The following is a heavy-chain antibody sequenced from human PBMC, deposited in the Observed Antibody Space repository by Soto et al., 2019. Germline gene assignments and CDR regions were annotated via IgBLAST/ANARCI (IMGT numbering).Heavy chain of an antibody. Sequence: SETLSLTCTVSGGSISSYYWSWIRQPPGKGLEWIGYIYHSGSTNYNPSLKSRVTISVDTSKNQFSLKLSSVTAADTAVYYCARHPSDFWFDPWGQGTLVTVS. D-gene: IGHD2-21*02. CDR2: IYHSGST. CDR1: GGSISSYY. J-gene: IGHJ5*02. CDR3: ARHPSDFWFDP. V-gene: IGHV4-59*08.